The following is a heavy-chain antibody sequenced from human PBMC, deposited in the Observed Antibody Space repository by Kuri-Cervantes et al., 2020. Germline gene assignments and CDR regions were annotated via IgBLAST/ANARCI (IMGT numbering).Heavy chain of an antibody. V-gene: IGHV4-38-2*01. CDR2: IDHSGST. Sequence: SETLSLTCAVSGYSISSGYFWGWIRQPPGKGLEWIGSIDHSGSTYYNPSLKSRVTISVDTSKNQFSLKLSSVTVADTAVYYCASRGACSGGSCNSGAYWGQGTLVTVSS. CDR1: GYSISSGYF. D-gene: IGHD2-15*01. CDR3: ASRGACSGGSCNSGAY. J-gene: IGHJ4*02.